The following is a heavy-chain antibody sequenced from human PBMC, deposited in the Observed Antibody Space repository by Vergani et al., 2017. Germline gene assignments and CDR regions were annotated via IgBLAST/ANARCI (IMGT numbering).Heavy chain of an antibody. J-gene: IGHJ4*02. D-gene: IGHD3-9*01. CDR2: IYRTGRT. CDR3: ARRSGIVYDIFSGTQYFFDF. V-gene: IGHV4-38-2*02. CDR1: GYSISSGYY. Sequence: QVQLQESGPGLVKPSETLSLTCTVSGYSISSGYYWGWIRQPPGKGLEWIGSIYRTGRTHFNPSLKSRVTISVDTSNNHFSLRLNSLTAADTAVYYWARRSGIVYDIFSGTQYFFDFWGQGTLVTVSS.